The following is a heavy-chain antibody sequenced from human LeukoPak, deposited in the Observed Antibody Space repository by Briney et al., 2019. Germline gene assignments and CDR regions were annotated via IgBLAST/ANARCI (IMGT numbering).Heavy chain of an antibody. D-gene: IGHD5-18*01. V-gene: IGHV1-69*13. CDR3: ARELGTSYGYFDY. CDR1: GGTFSSYA. J-gene: IGHJ4*02. Sequence: AASVNVSCKASGGTFSSYAISWVRQAPGQGLEWMGGIIPIFGTANYAQKFQGRVTITADESTSTAYMELSSLRSEDTAVYYCARELGTSYGYFDYWGQGTLVTVSS. CDR2: IIPIFGTA.